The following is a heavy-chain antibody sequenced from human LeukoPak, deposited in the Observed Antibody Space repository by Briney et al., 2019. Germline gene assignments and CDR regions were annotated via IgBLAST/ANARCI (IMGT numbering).Heavy chain of an antibody. CDR2: ISGSGGST. Sequence: GGSLRLSCATSGFSFSSYAMSWVRQAPGKGLEWVSAISGSGGSTYYADSVKGRFTIYRDNSKNTLYMQMNSLRGEDTAVYYCAKGMIVVVIHRGAFDIWGQGTMVTVSS. CDR3: AKGMIVVVIHRGAFDI. V-gene: IGHV3-23*01. D-gene: IGHD3-22*01. CDR1: GFSFSSYA. J-gene: IGHJ3*02.